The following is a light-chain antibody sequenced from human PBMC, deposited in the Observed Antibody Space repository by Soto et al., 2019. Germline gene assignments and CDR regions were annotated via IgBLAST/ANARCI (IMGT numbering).Light chain of an antibody. CDR1: QSVSSK. Sequence: EIVMTQSPATLSVSPGERATLSCRASQSVSSKLAWYQQKPGQAPRLLIYDASTRATGISARFSGSGSGTELTLTISSLQSEDFAVYYCQQYHNWPPFTFGPGTKVDIK. CDR2: DAS. J-gene: IGKJ3*01. V-gene: IGKV3-15*01. CDR3: QQYHNWPPFT.